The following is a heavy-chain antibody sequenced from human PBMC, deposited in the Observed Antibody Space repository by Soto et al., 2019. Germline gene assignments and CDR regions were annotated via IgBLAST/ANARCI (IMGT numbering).Heavy chain of an antibody. Sequence: EVQLVESGGGLVNPGGSLRLSCAASGFSFSSYTMDWVRQSPGKGLEWVSSTSGNSNYKYYADSVKGRFTISRDNAQNSLFLHMSSLSAEDSGVYYCVRIECSSTTAYRREGFRDYGGQGTLVTFSS. D-gene: IGHD2-15*01. CDR3: VRIECSSTTAYRREGFRDY. CDR1: GFSFSSYT. J-gene: IGHJ4*02. V-gene: IGHV3-21*01. CDR2: TSGNSNYK.